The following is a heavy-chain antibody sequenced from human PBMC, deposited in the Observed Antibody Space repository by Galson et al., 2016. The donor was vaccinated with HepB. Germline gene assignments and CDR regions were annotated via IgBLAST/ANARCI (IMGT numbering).Heavy chain of an antibody. CDR3: ARFTRMVRGNLNWLDP. D-gene: IGHD3-10*01. J-gene: IGHJ5*02. CDR1: GFTFRSYA. CDR2: ISGSGGTT. V-gene: IGHV3-23*01. Sequence: SLRLSCAASGFTFRSYAMGWVRQAPGKGLEWVSTISGSGGTTYYADSVKGRFTISRDNSKNTLYLQMNSLRAEDTAIYYCARFTRMVRGNLNWLDPWGQGTLVTVSS.